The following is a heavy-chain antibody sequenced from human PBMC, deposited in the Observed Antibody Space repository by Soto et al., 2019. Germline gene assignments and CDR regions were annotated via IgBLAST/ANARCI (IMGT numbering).Heavy chain of an antibody. D-gene: IGHD4-17*01. CDR2: ISWNSGSI. CDR1: GFTFDDYA. J-gene: IGHJ3*02. CDR3: AKGYGDLGAFDI. Sequence: GGSLRLSCAASGFTFDDYAMHWVRQAPGKGLEWVSGISWNSGSIGYADSVKGRFTISRDNAKNSLYLQMNSLRAEDTALYYCAKGYGDLGAFDIWGQGTMVTVSS. V-gene: IGHV3-9*01.